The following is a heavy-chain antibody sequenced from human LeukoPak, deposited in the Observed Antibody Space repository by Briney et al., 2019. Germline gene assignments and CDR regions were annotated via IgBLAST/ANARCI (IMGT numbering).Heavy chain of an antibody. J-gene: IGHJ4*02. Sequence: GGSLRLSCAASGFTFSNYWMHWDRQAPGKGLVWVSRINSGGSSTNYADSVKGRFTISRDNAKNTLFLQMNSLRAEDTAVYYCARGGLQYDYWGQGTLVTVSS. CDR3: ARGGLQYDY. CDR1: GFTFSNYW. V-gene: IGHV3-74*01. D-gene: IGHD5-18*01. CDR2: INSGGSST.